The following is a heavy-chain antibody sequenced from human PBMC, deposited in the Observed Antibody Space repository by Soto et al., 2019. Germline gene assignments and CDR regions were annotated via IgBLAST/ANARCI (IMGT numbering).Heavy chain of an antibody. Sequence: QVQVEEFGGGVVRPGRSLRLSCEGPGFTFSDYGFHWVRQAPGKGLEWVAMISYDGSDRYYRDSVQGRFTISRDDSKNTVYLQMNSLRPEDTAMYYCARSTYCSGGSCYPQYWGPGTLVTVSS. CDR2: ISYDGSDR. CDR1: GFTFSDYG. V-gene: IGHV3-30*03. J-gene: IGHJ4*02. CDR3: ARSTYCSGGSCYPQY. D-gene: IGHD2-15*01.